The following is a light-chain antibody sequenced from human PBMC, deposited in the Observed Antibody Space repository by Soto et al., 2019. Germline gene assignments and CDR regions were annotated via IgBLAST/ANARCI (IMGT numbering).Light chain of an antibody. Sequence: QMTQAPSTLSASVGDRVTITCRASQSINNLLAWYQQKPGKAPKLLIYDASNLETGVPSRFSGSGSGTDFTLTISCLQSEDFATYYCQQYYSYPRWTFGQGTKVDIK. CDR1: QSINNL. CDR2: DAS. J-gene: IGKJ1*01. CDR3: QQYYSYPRWT. V-gene: IGKV1-5*01.